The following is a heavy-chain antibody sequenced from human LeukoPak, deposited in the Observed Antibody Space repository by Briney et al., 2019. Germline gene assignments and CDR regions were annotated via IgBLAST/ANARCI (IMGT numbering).Heavy chain of an antibody. D-gene: IGHD2/OR15-2a*01. V-gene: IGHV4-34*01. Sequence: SETLSLTCAVYGGSFSGYYWSWIRQPPGKGLECIGEINHSGSTNYNPSLKSRVTISVDTSKNQFSLKLSSVTAADTAVYYCARGIIDGGDGYFDYWGQGTLVTVSS. CDR2: INHSGST. CDR3: ARGIIDGGDGYFDY. J-gene: IGHJ4*02. CDR1: GGSFSGYY.